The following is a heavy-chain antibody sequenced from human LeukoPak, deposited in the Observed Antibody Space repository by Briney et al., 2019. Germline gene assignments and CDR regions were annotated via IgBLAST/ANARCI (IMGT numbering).Heavy chain of an antibody. CDR2: IRVSGGST. Sequence: GGSLRLSCAPSGLTFSSYGMSWVRQAPRKGLEWVSSIRVSGGSTYYADSVKGRFTISRHNAKNSLYLQMNSLRAEDTAVYYCAELGITMIGGVWGKGTTVTISS. J-gene: IGHJ6*04. D-gene: IGHD3-10*02. V-gene: IGHV3-23*01. CDR1: GLTFSSYG. CDR3: AELGITMIGGV.